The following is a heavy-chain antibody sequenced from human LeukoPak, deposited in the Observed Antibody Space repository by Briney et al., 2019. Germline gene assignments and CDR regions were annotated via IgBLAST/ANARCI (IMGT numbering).Heavy chain of an antibody. V-gene: IGHV3-48*03. CDR2: ISTSGTAI. CDR1: EFTFSRYE. CDR3: ARDPYNGRYGGYYYYYMDV. J-gene: IGHJ6*03. D-gene: IGHD1-26*01. Sequence: GGSLRLSCTASEFTFSRYEMNWVRQAPGKGLEWISYISTSGTAIKSADSVTGRFTISRDNAKNSLYLQMSSLGAEDTAVYYCARDPYNGRYGGYYYYYMDVWGRGTTVTISS.